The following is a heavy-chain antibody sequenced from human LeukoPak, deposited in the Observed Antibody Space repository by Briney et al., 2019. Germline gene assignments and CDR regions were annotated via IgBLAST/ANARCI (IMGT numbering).Heavy chain of an antibody. CDR3: ARNPTMVRGVPNWFDP. V-gene: IGHV3-21*01. J-gene: IGHJ5*02. D-gene: IGHD3-10*01. CDR2: TTSSSSHR. CDR1: GFTFSSYR. Sequence: GGSLRLSCAASGFTFSSYRMNWVRQAPGKGLEWVSATTSSSSHRYHADSVKGRFTISRDNAKNSLYLQMNSLRVEDTAVYYCARNPTMVRGVPNWFDPWGQGTLVTVSS.